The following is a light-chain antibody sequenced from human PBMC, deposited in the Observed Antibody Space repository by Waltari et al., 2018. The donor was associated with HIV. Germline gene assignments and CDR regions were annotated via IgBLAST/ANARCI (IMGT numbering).Light chain of an antibody. Sequence: IVLTQSPGTLFLSLVETPIPPCWASQSVRSNSLAWYQQKPGQAPRLLSYGASTRATGIPDRFSGSGSGKDFTLTISGLEPEDFAMYYCQQYGSSSFTFGPGTKLDLK. CDR3: QQYGSSSFT. J-gene: IGKJ3*01. V-gene: IGKV3-20*01. CDR2: GAS. CDR1: QSVRSNS.